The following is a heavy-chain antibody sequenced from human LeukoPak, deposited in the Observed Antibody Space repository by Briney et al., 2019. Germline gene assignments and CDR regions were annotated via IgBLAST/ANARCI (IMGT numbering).Heavy chain of an antibody. Sequence: VCGPTLVDPTQTLTLTCTLSGFSVSTSGVVVGWVRQPPGKAPEWLAFIYWNDDKRYSPSLTSRLTITRDTSKNQVVLTMTNMDPVDTATYYCAHRTSVTSVDYWGQGTLVTVSS. D-gene: IGHD4-17*01. V-gene: IGHV2-5*01. J-gene: IGHJ4*02. CDR3: AHRTSVTSVDY. CDR2: IYWNDDK. CDR1: GFSVSTSGVV.